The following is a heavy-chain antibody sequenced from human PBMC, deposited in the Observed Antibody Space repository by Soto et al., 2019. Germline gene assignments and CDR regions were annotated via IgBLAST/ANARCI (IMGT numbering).Heavy chain of an antibody. J-gene: IGHJ5*02. D-gene: IGHD1-1*01. Sequence: QVQLQESGPGLVKPSQTLSLTCSVSGGSITSGKYYWSWLRQAPGKGLEWIGYIYFTGETYYNPPLKSRLMISRDTSKNQFFLSLRSVTVADTAVYYCARRDVGGTYPNGFDPWGQGALVTVSA. CDR3: ARRDVGGTYPNGFDP. V-gene: IGHV4-30-4*01. CDR2: IYFTGET. CDR1: GGSITSGKYY.